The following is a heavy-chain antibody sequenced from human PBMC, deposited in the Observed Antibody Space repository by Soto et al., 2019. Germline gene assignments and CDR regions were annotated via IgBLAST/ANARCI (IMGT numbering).Heavy chain of an antibody. CDR2: TYYSGNT. CDR3: ARGGWSVDP. D-gene: IGHD6-19*01. Sequence: SETLSLTCTVSGASMSPSYWSWIRQPPGKGLEWIGYTYYSGNTNYNPSLKSRVTMSVDTSKNQFSLILTSVTAADTAAYYCARGGWSVDPWGQGTLVTVSS. J-gene: IGHJ5*02. CDR1: GASMSPSY. V-gene: IGHV4-59*01.